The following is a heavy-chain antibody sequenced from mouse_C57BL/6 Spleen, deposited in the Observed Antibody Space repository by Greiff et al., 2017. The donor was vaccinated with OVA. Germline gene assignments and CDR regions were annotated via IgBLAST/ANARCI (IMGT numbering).Heavy chain of an antibody. V-gene: IGHV1-26*01. CDR2: INPNNGGT. CDR3: ARGPYYGNLNYFDY. D-gene: IGHD2-10*01. Sequence: VQLQQSGPELVKPGASVKISCKASGYTFTDYYMNWVKQSHGKSLEWIGDINPNNGGTSYNQKFKGKATLTVDKSSSTAYMVLRSLTSEDSAVYYCARGPYYGNLNYFDYWGQGTTLTVSS. J-gene: IGHJ2*01. CDR1: GYTFTDYY.